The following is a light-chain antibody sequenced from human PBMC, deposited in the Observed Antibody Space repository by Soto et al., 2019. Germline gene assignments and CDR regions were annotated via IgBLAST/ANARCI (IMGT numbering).Light chain of an antibody. CDR2: DVT. CDR3: SSYTGSDPPPYV. CDR1: SSDVGGYNY. J-gene: IGLJ1*01. Sequence: QSALTQPASVSGSPGQSITISCTGTSSDVGGYNYVSWYQQHPGKAPKLMIYDVTDRPSGVSNRFSGSKSGNTASLTISGLQAEDEADYYCSSYTGSDPPPYVLGTGTKVTVL. V-gene: IGLV2-14*01.